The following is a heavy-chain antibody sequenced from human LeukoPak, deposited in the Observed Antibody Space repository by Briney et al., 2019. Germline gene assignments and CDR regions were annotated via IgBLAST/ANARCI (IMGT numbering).Heavy chain of an antibody. Sequence: GGSLRLSCAASGFTFSSSSMNWVRQAPGKGLEWVSSISSSSSYIYYADSVKGRFTISRDNAKNSLYLQMNSLRAEDTAVYYCAKSLGSRTDWFDPWGQGTLVTVSS. J-gene: IGHJ5*02. CDR1: GFTFSSSS. CDR2: ISSSSSYI. V-gene: IGHV3-21*01. D-gene: IGHD6-13*01. CDR3: AKSLGSRTDWFDP.